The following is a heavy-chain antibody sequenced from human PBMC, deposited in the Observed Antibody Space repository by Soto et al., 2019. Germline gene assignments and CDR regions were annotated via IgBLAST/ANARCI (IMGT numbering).Heavy chain of an antibody. J-gene: IGHJ6*02. CDR2: INPKSGGT. CDR3: ARGDSTDCSNGVCSFFYNHDMDV. Sequence: SVQFSFKASGYSFTDYHIHWVRQAPGQGLEWLGRINPKSGGTSTAQKFQGWVTMTTDTSISTASMELTRLTSDDTAIYYCARGDSTDCSNGVCSFFYNHDMDVWGQGTTVTVS. V-gene: IGHV1-2*04. D-gene: IGHD2-8*01. CDR1: GYSFTDYH.